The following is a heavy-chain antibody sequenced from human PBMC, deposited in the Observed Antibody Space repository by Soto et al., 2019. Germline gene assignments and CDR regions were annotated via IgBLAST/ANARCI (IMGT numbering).Heavy chain of an antibody. Sequence: QVQLVQSGAEVKKPGASVKVSCKAPRYIFTAYFMHWVRQAPGQGLEWMGWINPNNGATHYGLSFHGRVTMTRDTTISTASMERSSQRSDDTAVYYCASHYPGALFDLLGQGTLVIVSS. D-gene: IGHD1-26*01. V-gene: IGHV1-2*02. CDR1: RYIFTAYF. CDR3: ASHYPGALFDL. CDR2: INPNNGAT. J-gene: IGHJ5*02.